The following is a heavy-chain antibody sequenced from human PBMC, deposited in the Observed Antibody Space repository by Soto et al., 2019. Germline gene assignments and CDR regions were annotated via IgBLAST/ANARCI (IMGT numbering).Heavy chain of an antibody. CDR3: ARDFYDSNYEPSYYGMHV. Sequence: GASVKVSCKASGYTFTSYGISWVRQAPGQGLEWMGWISAYNGNTNYAQKLQGRVTMTTDTSTSTAYMELRSLRSDDTAVYYCARDFYDSNYEPSYYGMHVWGQGTSDTVSS. CDR2: ISAYNGNT. D-gene: IGHD4-4*01. V-gene: IGHV1-18*04. J-gene: IGHJ6*02. CDR1: GYTFTSYG.